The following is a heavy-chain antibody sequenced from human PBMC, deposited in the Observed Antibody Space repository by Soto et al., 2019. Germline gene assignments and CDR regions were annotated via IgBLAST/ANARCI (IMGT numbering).Heavy chain of an antibody. CDR2: ISGSGGST. J-gene: IGHJ4*02. CDR3: AKDPIYDYIWGNYRYPNYFDY. V-gene: IGHV3-23*01. D-gene: IGHD3-16*02. CDR1: GFTFSSYA. Sequence: GGSLRLSCAASGFTFSSYAMSWVRQAPGKGLEWVSAISGSGGSTYYADSVKGRFTISRDNSKNTLYLQMSSLRAEDTAVYYCAKDPIYDYIWGNYRYPNYFDYWGQGTLVTVSS.